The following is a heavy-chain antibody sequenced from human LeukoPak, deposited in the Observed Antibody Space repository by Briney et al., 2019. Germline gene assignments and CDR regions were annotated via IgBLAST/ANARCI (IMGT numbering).Heavy chain of an antibody. CDR1: GGSISGFY. Sequence: SETLSLTCTVSGGSISGFYWSWIRQAAGKGLEWIGHIYTSGSTSYNPSLKSRVTMSVDMSKNQFSLKLRSVTAADTAVYYCARDVVAARGSFDYWGQGTLVTVSS. J-gene: IGHJ4*02. D-gene: IGHD2-2*01. CDR3: ARDVVAARGSFDY. CDR2: IYTSGST. V-gene: IGHV4-4*07.